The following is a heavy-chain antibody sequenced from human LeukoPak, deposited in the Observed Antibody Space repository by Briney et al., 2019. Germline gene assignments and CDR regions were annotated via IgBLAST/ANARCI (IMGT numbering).Heavy chain of an antibody. CDR2: ISASGGST. V-gene: IGHV3-23*01. Sequence: GGSLRLSCAASGFTFSSYAMTWVRQAPGKGLEWVSAISASGGSTYYADSVKGRFTISRDNSKNTLYLQMNSLRAEDTAVYYCAKWSGSREALDYWGQGTLVTVSS. D-gene: IGHD1-26*01. CDR1: GFTFSSYA. CDR3: AKWSGSREALDY. J-gene: IGHJ4*02.